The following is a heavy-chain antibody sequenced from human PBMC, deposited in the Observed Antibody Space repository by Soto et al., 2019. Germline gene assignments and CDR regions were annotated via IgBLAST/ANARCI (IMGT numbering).Heavy chain of an antibody. CDR1: GFTVSSNY. D-gene: IGHD3-10*01. J-gene: IGHJ2*01. V-gene: IGHV3-53*04. CDR2: IYSGRTT. CDR3: ARHLRLVGFGEYDL. Sequence: EVQLVESGGGLVQPGGSLRLSCTASGFTVSSNYMSWVRQAPGKGLQWLSFIYSGRTTHYADSVRGRFTISRHISNNTLYLHMNSLRVEDTAVYYCARHLRLVGFGEYDLWGRGTLVTVSS.